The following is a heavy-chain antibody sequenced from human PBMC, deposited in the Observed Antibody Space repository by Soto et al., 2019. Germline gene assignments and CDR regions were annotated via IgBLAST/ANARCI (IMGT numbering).Heavy chain of an antibody. CDR2: IGGSGGST. V-gene: IGHV3-23*01. Sequence: EVQLLESGGGLVQPGGSLRLSCSASGLTFSSYAMSWVRQAPGKGLEWVSGIGGSGGSTYYADSVKGRFTISRDNSKNTLYLQMNSLRAEDTAVYYCAKGSSWTEFDYWGQGTLVTVSS. CDR1: GLTFSSYA. CDR3: AKGSSWTEFDY. J-gene: IGHJ4*02. D-gene: IGHD3-10*01.